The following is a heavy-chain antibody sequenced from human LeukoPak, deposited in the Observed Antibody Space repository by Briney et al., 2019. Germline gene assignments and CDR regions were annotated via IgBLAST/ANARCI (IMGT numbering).Heavy chain of an antibody. V-gene: IGHV4-59*01. J-gene: IGHJ3*02. CDR3: ARGGSYAFDI. Sequence: SETLSLTCTVSGGSMSSYYWSWFRQPPGKGLEWIGYLYYSGSTNYNPSLKSRVTISVDTSKNQFSLKVSSVTAADTAVYYCARGGSYAFDIWGQGTMVTVSS. CDR2: LYYSGST. CDR1: GGSMSSYY. D-gene: IGHD6-25*01.